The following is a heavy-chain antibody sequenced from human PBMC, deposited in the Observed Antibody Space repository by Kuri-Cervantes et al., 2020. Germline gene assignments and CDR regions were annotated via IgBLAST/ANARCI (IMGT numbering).Heavy chain of an antibody. CDR3: ARDCRPSRAPSNDAFDI. V-gene: IGHV1-3*02. D-gene: IGHD5-24*01. Sequence: ASVKVSCKASGYTFTSYAMHWARQAPGQRLEWMGWSNAGNGNTKYSQEFQGRVTITRDTSASTAYMELRSLRSDDTALYYCARDCRPSRAPSNDAFDIWGQGTMVTVSS. CDR1: GYTFTSYA. CDR2: SNAGNGNT. J-gene: IGHJ3*02.